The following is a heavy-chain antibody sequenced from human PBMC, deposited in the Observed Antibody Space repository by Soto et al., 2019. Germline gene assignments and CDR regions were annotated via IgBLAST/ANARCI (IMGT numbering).Heavy chain of an antibody. D-gene: IGHD5-18*01. V-gene: IGHV4-59*01. J-gene: IGHJ4*02. CDR2: IYYSGST. CDR3: ARATAMVLFDY. CDR1: GGSISSYY. Sequence: SETLSLTSTVSGGSISSYYWSWIRQPPGKGLEWIGYIYYSGSTNYNPSLKSRVTISVDTSKNQFSLKLSSVTAADTAVYYCARATAMVLFDYWGQGTLVTVSS.